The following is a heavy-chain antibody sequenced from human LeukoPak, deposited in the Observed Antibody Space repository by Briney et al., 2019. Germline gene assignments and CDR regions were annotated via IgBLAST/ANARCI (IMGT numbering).Heavy chain of an antibody. CDR1: GFTFSSSW. D-gene: IGHD5-18*01. CDR2: IKPDGSEK. Sequence: GGSLRLSCAGSGFTFSSSWMSWVRQAPGRGLEWVANIKPDGSEKYYVDSVKGRFTVSRDNAKNSLYLQMNSLRAEDTAVYYCERGYNLGQGTLVTVSS. V-gene: IGHV3-7*04. J-gene: IGHJ4*02. CDR3: ERGYN.